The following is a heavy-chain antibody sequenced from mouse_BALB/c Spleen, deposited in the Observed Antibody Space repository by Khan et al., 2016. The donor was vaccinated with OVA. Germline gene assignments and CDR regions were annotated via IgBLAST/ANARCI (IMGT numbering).Heavy chain of an antibody. V-gene: IGHV5-17*02. CDR3: ATSYFNGYYFDY. J-gene: IGHJ2*01. CDR2: ISGDSNTI. D-gene: IGHD1-1*01. Sequence: EVELVESGGGLVQPGGSRKLSCAASGFTFNSYGIHWVRQAPEKGLEWVAYISGDSNTIYYADTVKGRFTISRDNPKNTLFLQMTSLMSEDTAMYYCATSYFNGYYFDYWGPGTTLTVS. CDR1: GFTFNSYG.